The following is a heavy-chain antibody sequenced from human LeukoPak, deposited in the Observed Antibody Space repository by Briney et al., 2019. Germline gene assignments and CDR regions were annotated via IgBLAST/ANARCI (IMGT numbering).Heavy chain of an antibody. CDR1: GGSFSGYY. J-gene: IGHJ4*02. CDR2: IYCSGST. CDR3: ARERDFYDSSGSPSY. Sequence: PSETLSLTCAVYGGSFSGYYWGWIRQPPGKGLEWIGTIYCSGSTYYNPSLKSRVTISVDTSKNQFSLKVRSVTAADTAVYYCARERDFYDSSGSPSYWGQGTLVIVSS. D-gene: IGHD3-22*01. V-gene: IGHV4-34*01.